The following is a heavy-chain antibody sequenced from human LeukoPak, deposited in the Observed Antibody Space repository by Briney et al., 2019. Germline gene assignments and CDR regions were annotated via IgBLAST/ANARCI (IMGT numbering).Heavy chain of an antibody. Sequence: PGRSLRLSCAASGFTFSNYAMHWVRQAPGKGLEWVAVVSYDGSNKYYADPVKGRFTISRDNSKNTLYLQMNSLRAEDAAVYYCATIGDRRSGELYRIDYWGQGTLVTVSS. V-gene: IGHV3-30-3*01. J-gene: IGHJ4*02. D-gene: IGHD1-26*01. CDR3: ATIGDRRSGELYRIDY. CDR2: VSYDGSNK. CDR1: GFTFSNYA.